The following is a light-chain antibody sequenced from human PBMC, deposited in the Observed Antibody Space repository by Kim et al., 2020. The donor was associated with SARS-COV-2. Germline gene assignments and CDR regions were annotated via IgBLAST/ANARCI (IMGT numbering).Light chain of an antibody. V-gene: IGLV3-1*01. CDR1: TLGDKF. Sequence: PGKKTSTTVSGFTLGDKFVSWYRQKPGRSPVVVIYPENQRPSGIPERFSGSNSGNTATLTISGTQAMDEADYYCQAWDSSTHNYVFGAGTKVTVL. J-gene: IGLJ1*01. CDR3: QAWDSSTHNYV. CDR2: PEN.